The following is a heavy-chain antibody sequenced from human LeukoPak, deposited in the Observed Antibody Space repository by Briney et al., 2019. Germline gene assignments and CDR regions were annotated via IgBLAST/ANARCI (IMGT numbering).Heavy chain of an antibody. V-gene: IGHV3-23*01. CDR1: GFTFSNYA. D-gene: IGHD2-21*02. Sequence: LSGGSLRLSCAASGFTFSNYAMNWVRQAPGKGVEWVSGISGSGGSTYYADSVKGRFTISRDNSKNNLYLKMNSLRAEDTAVYYCAKPPSYCGSDCYVNWFDPWGQGTLVTVSS. CDR3: AKPPSYCGSDCYVNWFDP. CDR2: ISGSGGST. J-gene: IGHJ5*02.